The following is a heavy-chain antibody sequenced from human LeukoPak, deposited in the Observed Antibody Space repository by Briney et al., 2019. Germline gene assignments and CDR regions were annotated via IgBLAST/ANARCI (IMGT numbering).Heavy chain of an antibody. CDR1: GVTFSSYW. CDR2: IKEDGSEM. D-gene: IGHD6-13*01. CDR3: ARDPVITAAGYFDY. Sequence: PGGSLRLSCAASGVTFSSYWMTWVRQAPGTGLEWVANIKEDGSEMYYVDSVSGRFTISRDNAKNSLFLHMNSLRAEDTAIYYCARDPVITAAGYFDYWGQGALVTVSS. J-gene: IGHJ4*02. V-gene: IGHV3-7*01.